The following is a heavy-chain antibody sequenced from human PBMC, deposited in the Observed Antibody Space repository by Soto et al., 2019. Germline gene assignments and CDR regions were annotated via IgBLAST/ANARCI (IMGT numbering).Heavy chain of an antibody. CDR3: AKDQYYDILTGYYRGVFDY. V-gene: IGHV3-23*01. CDR2: ISGSGGST. Sequence: EVQLLESGGGLVQPGGSLRLSCAASGFTFSSYAMSWVRQAPGKGLEWVSAISGSGGSTYYADSVKGRFTISRDNSKNRLYLQMNSLRAADTAVYYCAKDQYYDILTGYYRGVFDYWGQGTLVTVSS. CDR1: GFTFSSYA. J-gene: IGHJ4*02. D-gene: IGHD3-9*01.